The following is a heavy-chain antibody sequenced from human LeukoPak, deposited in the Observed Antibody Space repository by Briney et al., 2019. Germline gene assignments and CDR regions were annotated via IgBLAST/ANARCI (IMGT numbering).Heavy chain of an antibody. CDR1: GYTFTNYA. CDR3: ARDPNSGYHDY. J-gene: IGHJ4*02. CDR2: INAGNGNT. D-gene: IGHD3-22*01. Sequence: GASVKVSCRASGYTFTNYAIHWVRRAPGQRLEWMGWINAGNGNTKYSQKFQGRVTITRDTSATTAYMELSSLRPEDTAVYYCARDPNSGYHDYWGQGTLVTVSS. V-gene: IGHV1-3*01.